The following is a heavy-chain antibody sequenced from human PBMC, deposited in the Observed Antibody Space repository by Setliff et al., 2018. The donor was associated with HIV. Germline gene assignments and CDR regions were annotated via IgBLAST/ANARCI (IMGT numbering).Heavy chain of an antibody. CDR2: INPNNGVT. CDR1: GYTFTGHY. J-gene: IGHJ4*02. CDR3: ARVGRGPYYFFDF. Sequence: ASVKVSCKASGYTFTGHYIHWLRQAPGQGLEWVAWINPNNGVTNYAQKFKWKVMTTMETSIDKAYLEVRSLTSDDTAVYYCARVGRGPYYFFDFWGQGTQVTVSS. D-gene: IGHD3-10*01. V-gene: IGHV1-2*02.